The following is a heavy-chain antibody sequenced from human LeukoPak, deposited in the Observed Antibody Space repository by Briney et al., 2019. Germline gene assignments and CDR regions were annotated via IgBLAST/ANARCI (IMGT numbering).Heavy chain of an antibody. CDR3: ARSTKNYGDEYYFDY. CDR1: GYSFTSYW. CDR2: IYPGDSDT. Sequence: GESLKISCKGSGYSFTSYWIGWVRQMPGKGLEWMGIIYPGDSDTRYSPSFQGQVTISADKSISTAYLQWSSLKASDTAMYYCARSTKNYGDEYYFDYWGQGTLVTVSS. J-gene: IGHJ4*02. V-gene: IGHV5-51*01. D-gene: IGHD4-17*01.